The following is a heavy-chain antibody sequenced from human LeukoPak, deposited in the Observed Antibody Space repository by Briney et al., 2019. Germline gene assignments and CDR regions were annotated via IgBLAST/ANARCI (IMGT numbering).Heavy chain of an antibody. CDR2: INHSGST. CDR3: ASLRRAVLLWFGELPPPY. CDR1: GGSFSGYY. V-gene: IGHV4-34*01. Sequence: SETLSLTCAVYGGSFSGYYWSWIRQPPGKGLEWIGEINHSGSTNYNPSLKSRVTISVDTSKNQFSLKLSSVTAADTAVYYCASLRRAVLLWFGELPPPYWGQGTLVTVSS. D-gene: IGHD3-10*01. J-gene: IGHJ4*02.